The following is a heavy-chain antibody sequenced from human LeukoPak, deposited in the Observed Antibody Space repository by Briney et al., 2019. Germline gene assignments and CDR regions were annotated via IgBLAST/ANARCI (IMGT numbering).Heavy chain of an antibody. CDR1: GYTFTSYY. CDR3: ARLEQWLEGGY. D-gene: IGHD6-19*01. Sequence: GASVKVSCKASGYTFTSYYMHWVRQAPGQGLEWMGLINPTGGSTGYAQKFQGRVTMTRDMSTSTDYMELSSLRSEDTAIYYCARLEQWLEGGYWGQGTLVTVSS. V-gene: IGHV1-46*01. CDR2: INPTGGST. J-gene: IGHJ4*02.